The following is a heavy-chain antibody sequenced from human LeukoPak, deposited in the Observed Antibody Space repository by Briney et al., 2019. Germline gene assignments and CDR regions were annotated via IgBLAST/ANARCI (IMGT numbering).Heavy chain of an antibody. D-gene: IGHD6-6*01. V-gene: IGHV3-21*01. CDR2: ISSSSSYI. CDR3: VKDRSIAAPNNDFFDS. J-gene: IGHJ4*02. Sequence: GGSLRLSCAASGFTFSSYSMNWVRQAPGKGLEWVSSISSSSSYIYYADSVKGRFTVSRDNAKNSLYLQMNSLRAEDTAVYYCVKDRSIAAPNNDFFDSWGQGALVTVSS. CDR1: GFTFSSYS.